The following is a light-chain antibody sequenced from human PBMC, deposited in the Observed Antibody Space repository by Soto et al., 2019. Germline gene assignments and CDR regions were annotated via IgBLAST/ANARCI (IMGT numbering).Light chain of an antibody. CDR1: QSASTW. Sequence: DIQMTQSPSTLSASVGDRVTITCRASQSASTWLARYQQKAGKAPRLLIYDASILQGGVPLRFSGSGSGTEFTLTISSLQSEDFATYYCQQYNMYPYTFGQGTKLE. CDR3: QQYNMYPYT. CDR2: DAS. V-gene: IGKV1-5*01. J-gene: IGKJ2*01.